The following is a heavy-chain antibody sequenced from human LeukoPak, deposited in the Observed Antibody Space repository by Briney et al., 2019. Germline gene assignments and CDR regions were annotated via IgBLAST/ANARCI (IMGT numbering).Heavy chain of an antibody. D-gene: IGHD3-16*01. Sequence: PGGSLRLSCAASGFTVSSNYMSWVRQAPGKGLEWVSVIHSGGSTYYADSVKGRFTISRDNSKNTLYLQMNSLRAEDTAVYYCARYRPYVGIAYFDYWGQGTLVTVSS. CDR2: IHSGGST. V-gene: IGHV3-53*01. J-gene: IGHJ4*02. CDR3: ARYRPYVGIAYFDY. CDR1: GFTVSSNY.